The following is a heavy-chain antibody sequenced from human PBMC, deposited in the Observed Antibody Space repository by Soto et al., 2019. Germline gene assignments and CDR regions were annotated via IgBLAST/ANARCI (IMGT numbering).Heavy chain of an antibody. CDR2: IYYSGST. D-gene: IGHD6-19*01. CDR1: GGSVSSGSYY. J-gene: IGHJ6*02. Sequence: QVQLQESGPGLVKPSETLSLTCTVSGGSVSSGSYYWSWIRQPPGKGLEWIGYIYYSGSTNYNPSLKSRVTIAVDTPKNQVSLKLSSVTAADTAVYYCARGIEGWYQGRYYYGMDVWGQGTTVTVSS. V-gene: IGHV4-61*01. CDR3: ARGIEGWYQGRYYYGMDV.